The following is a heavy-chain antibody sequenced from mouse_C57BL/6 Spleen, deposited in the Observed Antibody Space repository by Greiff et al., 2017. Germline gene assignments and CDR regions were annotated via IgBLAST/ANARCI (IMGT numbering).Heavy chain of an antibody. Sequence: QVQLQQSGPELVKPGASVKISCKASGYAFSSSWMNWVKQRPGKGLEWIGRLYPGDGDTNYNGKFKGKATLTADKSSSTAYMQLSSLTSEDSAVYFCARSRTGTYYFDYWGQGTTLTVSS. V-gene: IGHV1-82*01. J-gene: IGHJ2*01. CDR1: GYAFSSSW. CDR3: ARSRTGTYYFDY. D-gene: IGHD4-1*01. CDR2: LYPGDGDT.